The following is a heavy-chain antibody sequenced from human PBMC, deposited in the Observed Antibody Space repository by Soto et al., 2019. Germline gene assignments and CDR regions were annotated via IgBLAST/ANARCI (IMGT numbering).Heavy chain of an antibody. J-gene: IGHJ4*02. Sequence: GGSLRLSCAASGFTFSSYAMSWVRQAPGKGLEWVSAISGSGGSTYYANSVKGRFTISRDNSKNTLYLQMNSLRAEDTAVYYCASDVVVTAITTYDYWGQGTLVTVSS. V-gene: IGHV3-23*01. CDR2: ISGSGGST. CDR1: GFTFSSYA. CDR3: ASDVVVTAITTYDY. D-gene: IGHD2-21*02.